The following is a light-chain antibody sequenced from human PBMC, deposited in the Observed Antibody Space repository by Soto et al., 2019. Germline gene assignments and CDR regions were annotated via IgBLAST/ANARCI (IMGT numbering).Light chain of an antibody. CDR3: SYYTSSSTSVV. Sequence: QSVLTQPASVSGSPGQSITISCTGTSSDVGGYNYVSWYQQHPGKDPKLRIYDVSNRPSGVSNRFSGAKYGNTDSLTISGLQTEDEADYYCSYYTSSSTSVVFGGGTKLTV. V-gene: IGLV2-14*01. CDR1: SSDVGGYNY. J-gene: IGLJ2*01. CDR2: DVS.